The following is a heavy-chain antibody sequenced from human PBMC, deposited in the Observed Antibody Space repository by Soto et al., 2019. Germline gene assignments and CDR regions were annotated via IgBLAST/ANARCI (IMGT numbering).Heavy chain of an antibody. CDR2: INHSGST. V-gene: IGHV4-34*01. CDR1: GGSFSGYY. J-gene: IGHJ4*02. D-gene: IGHD1-26*01. CDR3: ASRGGSAATPFHY. Sequence: QVQLQQWGAGLLKPSETLSLTCAVYGGSFSGYYWSWIRQPPGKGLEWIGEINHSGSTNYNPSLKSRVTISVDTSKNQFSLKLSSVTAADTAVYYCASRGGSAATPFHYWGQGTLVTVSS.